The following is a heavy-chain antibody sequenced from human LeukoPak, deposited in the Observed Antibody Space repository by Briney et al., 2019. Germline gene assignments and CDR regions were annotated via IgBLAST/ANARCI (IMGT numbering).Heavy chain of an antibody. J-gene: IGHJ4*02. V-gene: IGHV3-23*01. CDR3: AKSSYYDSSGYYREYYFDY. Sequence: PGGSLRLSCVASGFTFSSYAMSWVRQAPGKGLEWVSSVSGSGGSTYYADSVKGRFTISRDNSKSTLFLQMNSLRAEDTAVYYCAKSSYYDSSGYYREYYFDYWGQGTLVTVSS. D-gene: IGHD3-22*01. CDR1: GFTFSSYA. CDR2: VSGSGGST.